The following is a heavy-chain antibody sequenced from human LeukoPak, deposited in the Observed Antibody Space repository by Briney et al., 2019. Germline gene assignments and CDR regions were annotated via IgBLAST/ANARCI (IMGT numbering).Heavy chain of an antibody. Sequence: PGGSLRLSCVASGFTFSNWGMHWVRQAPGKGLEWVAIMSNDGRETKYADSEKGRFTISRDNSKNTLYLQMNSLRDDDTAVYHCAKAVDRMGYHLDHWGQGTLVTVSS. D-gene: IGHD3-16*02. V-gene: IGHV3-30*18. CDR3: AKAVDRMGYHLDH. J-gene: IGHJ4*02. CDR2: MSNDGRET. CDR1: GFTFSNWG.